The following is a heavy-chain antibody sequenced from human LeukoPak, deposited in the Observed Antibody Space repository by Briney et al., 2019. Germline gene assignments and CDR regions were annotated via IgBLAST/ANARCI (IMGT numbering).Heavy chain of an antibody. J-gene: IGHJ6*03. CDR3: ARDFRGGYYYYMDV. Sequence: GGSLRLSCAASGFTFSSYWMSWVRQAPGKGLEWVANIKQDGSEKYYVDSVKGRFTISRDSAKNSLYLQMNSLRAEDTAVYYCARDFRGGYYYYMDVWGKGTTVTVSS. CDR2: IKQDGSEK. D-gene: IGHD3-16*01. V-gene: IGHV3-7*01. CDR1: GFTFSSYW.